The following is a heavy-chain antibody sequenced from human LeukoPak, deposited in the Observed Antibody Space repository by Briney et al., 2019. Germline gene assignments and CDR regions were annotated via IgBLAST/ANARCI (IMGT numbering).Heavy chain of an antibody. D-gene: IGHD2-15*01. Sequence: SETPSLTCAVYGGSFSGYYWNWIRQPPGKGLEWIGEINHSGGTNYHPSLKSRVTISVDTSKNQISLKMSSVTAADTAVYYCARGVRSGGTFALDYWGQGTLVTVSS. CDR2: INHSGGT. CDR3: ARGVRSGGTFALDY. CDR1: GGSFSGYY. J-gene: IGHJ4*02. V-gene: IGHV4-34*01.